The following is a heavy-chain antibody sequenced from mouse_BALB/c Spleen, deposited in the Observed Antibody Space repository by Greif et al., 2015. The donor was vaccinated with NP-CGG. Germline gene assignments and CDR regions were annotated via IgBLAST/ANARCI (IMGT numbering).Heavy chain of an antibody. Sequence: VQVVESGPGLVAPSQSLSITCTVSGFSLTSYGVHWVRQPPGKGLEWLGVIWAGGSTNYNSALMSRLSISKDNSESLVCVKMNSLQTYDTAMFYCARGFYDNIWYYYARDDWGQGTSVTVSS. V-gene: IGHV2-9*02. CDR2: IWAGGST. CDR3: ARGFYDNIWYYYARDD. CDR1: GFSLTSYG. J-gene: IGHJ4*01. D-gene: IGHD2-3*01.